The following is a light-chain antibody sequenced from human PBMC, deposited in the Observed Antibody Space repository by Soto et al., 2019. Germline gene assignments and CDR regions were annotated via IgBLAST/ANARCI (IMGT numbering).Light chain of an antibody. J-gene: IGKJ5*01. CDR3: QQRQYWPPIN. V-gene: IGKV3D-20*02. CDR2: DTS. Sequence: IVLTHSPGTLSLSPGERATLSCRASQSVSSSYLAWYQQKPGQAPRLLIYDTSNRATGVPARFSGSGSGTDFTLTISSLEPEDCAIYYCQQRQYWPPINFGQGTRLEIK. CDR1: QSVSSSY.